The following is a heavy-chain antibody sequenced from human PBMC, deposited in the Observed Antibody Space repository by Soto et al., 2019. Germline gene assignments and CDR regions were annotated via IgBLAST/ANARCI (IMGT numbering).Heavy chain of an antibody. CDR3: ARDYDILTGYRYYFDY. V-gene: IGHV3-33*01. CDR2: IWYDGSNK. J-gene: IGHJ4*02. CDR1: GFTFSSYG. D-gene: IGHD3-9*01. Sequence: PGGSLRLSCAASGFTFSSYGMHWVRQAPGKGLEWVAVIWYDGSNKYYADSVKGRFTISRDNSKNTLYLQMNSLRAEDTAVYYCARDYDILTGYRYYFDYWGQGTLVTVSS.